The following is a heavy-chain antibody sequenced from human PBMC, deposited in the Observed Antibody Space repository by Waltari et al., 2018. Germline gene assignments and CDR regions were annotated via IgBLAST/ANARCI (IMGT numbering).Heavy chain of an antibody. CDR3: AMNPRITMVRGVIINGGWFDP. D-gene: IGHD3-10*01. V-gene: IGHV4-38-2*01. CDR2: IYHSGST. Sequence: QVQLQESGPGLVKPSETLSLTCAVSGYSISSGYYWGWIRQPPGKGLEWIGSIYHSGSTYSNPSIKRRVTISLDTSKNQCSLKLSSVTAADTAVYYCAMNPRITMVRGVIINGGWFDPWGQGTLVTVSS. CDR1: GYSISSGYY. J-gene: IGHJ5*02.